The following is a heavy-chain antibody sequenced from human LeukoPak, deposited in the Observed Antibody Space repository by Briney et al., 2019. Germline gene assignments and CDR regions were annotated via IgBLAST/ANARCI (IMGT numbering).Heavy chain of an antibody. J-gene: IGHJ4*02. CDR1: RGITRYY. Sequence: SETLSLTCTASRGITRYYWFWIRQSPGKGLEWVGYIYNTGTTNYNPSLKSRATMSVDTSKSQFSLKLSSVTAADTAIYYCAWGGYCGVSSCFAPLLDWWGQGSPVTVSS. CDR3: AWGGYCGVSSCFAPLLDW. CDR2: IYNTGTT. D-gene: IGHD2-15*01. V-gene: IGHV4-59*01.